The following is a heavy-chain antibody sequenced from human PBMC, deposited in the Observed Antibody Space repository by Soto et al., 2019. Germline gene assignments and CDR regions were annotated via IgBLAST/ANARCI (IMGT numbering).Heavy chain of an antibody. D-gene: IGHD2-2*01. CDR1: GFTFSSYS. V-gene: IGHV3-21*01. Sequence: PGGSLRLSCAASGFTFSSYSMNWVRQAPGKGLEWVSSISSSSYIYYADSVKGRFTISRDNAKNSLYLQMNSLRAEDTAVYYCARDYSLSNSCYGWRCKAARYYDMDVWGKGTTVTVSS. CDR3: ARDYSLSNSCYGWRCKAARYYDMDV. J-gene: IGHJ6*03. CDR2: ISSSSYI.